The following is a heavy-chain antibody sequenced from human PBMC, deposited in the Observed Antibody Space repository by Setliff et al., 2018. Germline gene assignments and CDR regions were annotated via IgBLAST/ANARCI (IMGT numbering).Heavy chain of an antibody. CDR2: IYIGGSA. CDR3: AREQWLDPPGYYYMDV. Sequence: SETLSLTCTVSGGSISSYYWSWIRQPAGKGLEWIGHIYIGGSADYNPSLKSRVTMSIDTSKDQFSLKLNSVTAADMAVYYCAREQWLDPPGYYYMDVWAKGTTVTVSS. V-gene: IGHV4-4*07. CDR1: GGSISSYY. J-gene: IGHJ6*03. D-gene: IGHD6-19*01.